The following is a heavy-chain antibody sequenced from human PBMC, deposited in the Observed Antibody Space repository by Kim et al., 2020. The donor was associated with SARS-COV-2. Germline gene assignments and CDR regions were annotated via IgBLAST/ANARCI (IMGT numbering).Heavy chain of an antibody. J-gene: IGHJ4*02. CDR3: ASSGYDAYYFDY. Sequence: YYADSVKGRFTISRDNAKNSLYLQMNSLRAEDTAVYYCASSGYDAYYFDYWGQGTLVTVSS. V-gene: IGHV3-21*01. D-gene: IGHD5-12*01.